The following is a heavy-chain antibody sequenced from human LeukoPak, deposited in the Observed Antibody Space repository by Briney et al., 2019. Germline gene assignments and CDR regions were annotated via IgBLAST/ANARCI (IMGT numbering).Heavy chain of an antibody. CDR2: INSDGSST. CDR1: GFTFSHYW. CDR3: ARDDYGALWAGY. V-gene: IGHV3-74*01. J-gene: IGHJ4*02. Sequence: PGGSLRLSCAASGFTFSHYWMHWVRQAPGKGLVWVSRINSDGSSTSYADSVKGRFTISRDNAKNTLYLQMNSLRGEDTAVYYCARDDYGALWAGYWGQGTLVTVSS. D-gene: IGHD4-17*01.